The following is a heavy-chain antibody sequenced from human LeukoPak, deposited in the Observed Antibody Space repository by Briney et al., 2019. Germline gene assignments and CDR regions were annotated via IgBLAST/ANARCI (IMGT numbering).Heavy chain of an antibody. J-gene: IGHJ4*02. V-gene: IGHV4-59*01. CDR1: GGSISSYY. D-gene: IGHD7-27*01. CDR2: TYYSGST. Sequence: SETLSLTCTVSGGSISSYYWSWIRQPPGKGLEWIGDTYYSGSTNYNPSLQSRVTISVDASKNQFSLKLSSVTAADTAVYYCARAPNWDRPFDSWGQGTLVTVSS. CDR3: ARAPNWDRPFDS.